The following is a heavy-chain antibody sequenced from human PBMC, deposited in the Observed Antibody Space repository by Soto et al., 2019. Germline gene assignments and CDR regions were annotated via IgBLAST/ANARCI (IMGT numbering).Heavy chain of an antibody. CDR2: IYYTGST. CDR1: GDSISGYS. V-gene: IGHV4-59*01. D-gene: IGHD4-17*01. J-gene: IGHJ6*02. CDR3: ARVQTTVTERTTYYYYGMDV. Sequence: SETLSLTCTVSGDSISGYSWSWIRQPPGKGLEWIGYIYYTGSTNYSPSLMSRVTISVDTSKNQFSLKLSSVTAADTAVYYCARVQTTVTERTTYYYYGMDVWGQGTTVTVSS.